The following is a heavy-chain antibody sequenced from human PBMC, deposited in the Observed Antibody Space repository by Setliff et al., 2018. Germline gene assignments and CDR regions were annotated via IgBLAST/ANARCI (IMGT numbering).Heavy chain of an antibody. V-gene: IGHV3-48*03. D-gene: IGHD3-22*01. CDR3: AREYYYDSSGYFDAFDI. J-gene: IGHJ3*02. Sequence: TGGSLRLSCAASGFTFSSYEMNWVRQAPGKGLEWVSYISSGGSTIYYADSVKGRFTISRDNAKNSLYLQMNSLGADDTAVYYCAREYYYDSSGYFDAFDIWGQGTMVTVSS. CDR2: ISSGGSTI. CDR1: GFTFSSYE.